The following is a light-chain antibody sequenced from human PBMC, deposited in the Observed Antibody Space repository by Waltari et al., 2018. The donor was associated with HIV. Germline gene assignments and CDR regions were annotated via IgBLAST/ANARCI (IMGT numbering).Light chain of an antibody. J-gene: IGLJ3*02. V-gene: IGLV2-11*01. CDR2: DVS. CDR3: FSDAGSYTFVV. CDR1: SSDVGGYNY. Sequence: QSALTQPRSVSGSPGQSVTISCTGTSSDVGGYNYVSWYQQNPGKAPKLMIYDVSKRPSGVPDRFSGSKSGNTASLTISGLQADDEADYYCFSDAGSYTFVVFGGGTKLTVL.